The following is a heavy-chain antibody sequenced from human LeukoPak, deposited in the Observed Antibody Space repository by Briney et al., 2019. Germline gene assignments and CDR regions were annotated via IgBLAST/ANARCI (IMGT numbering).Heavy chain of an antibody. CDR2: ISAYNGNT. CDR3: AIFSGYSSSWYVAFDI. V-gene: IGHV1-18*01. CDR1: GYTFTSYG. Sequence: ASVKVSCKASGYTFTSYGISWVRQAPGQGLEWMGWISAYNGNTNYAQKLQGRVTMTTDTSTSTAYMELRSLRSDDTAVYYCAIFSGYSSSWYVAFDIWGQGTMVTVSS. D-gene: IGHD6-13*01. J-gene: IGHJ3*02.